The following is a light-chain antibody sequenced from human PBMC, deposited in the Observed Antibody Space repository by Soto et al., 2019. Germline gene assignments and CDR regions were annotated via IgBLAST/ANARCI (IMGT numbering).Light chain of an antibody. Sequence: DIQMTQSPSSLSASVGDRVTITCRASENIPGYLSWYQQKPGKAPKLLIYAASTLQTGVPSRFSGRGSGTDFTLTISSLQPEDFATYYCHQSYNVPRTFGQGTKVDIK. CDR3: HQSYNVPRT. CDR1: ENIPGY. CDR2: AAS. V-gene: IGKV1-39*01. J-gene: IGKJ1*01.